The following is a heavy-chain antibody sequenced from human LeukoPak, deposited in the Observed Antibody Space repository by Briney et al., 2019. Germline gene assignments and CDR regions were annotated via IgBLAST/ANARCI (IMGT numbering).Heavy chain of an antibody. Sequence: SGTLSLTCTVSGGSLSSGSYYWSWIRQPAGKGLEWIGRIYTSGSTNYNPSLKSRVTISVDTSKNQFSLKLSSVTAADTAVYYCARVRAAAVARGVGATRGTEYYFDYWGQGTLVTVSS. V-gene: IGHV4-61*02. CDR2: IYTSGST. D-gene: IGHD1-26*01. CDR1: GGSLSSGSYY. J-gene: IGHJ4*02. CDR3: ARVRAAAVARGVGATRGTEYYFDY.